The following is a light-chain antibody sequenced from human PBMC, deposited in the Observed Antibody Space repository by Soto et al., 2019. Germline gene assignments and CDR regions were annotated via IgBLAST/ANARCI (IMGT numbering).Light chain of an antibody. CDR1: SSDVGGYKY. CDR3: SSYTTRIAVI. Sequence: QSVLTQPASVSGSPGQSITISCTGSSSDVGGYKYVSWYQQHPGKAPKLIIYDVSNRPSGVSNRISGSKSGNTASLTISGLLAEDEADYYCSSYTTRIAVIFGGGTKLTVL. J-gene: IGLJ2*01. CDR2: DVS. V-gene: IGLV2-14*01.